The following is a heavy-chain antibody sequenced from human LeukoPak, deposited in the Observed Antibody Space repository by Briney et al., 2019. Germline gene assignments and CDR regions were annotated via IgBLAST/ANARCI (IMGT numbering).Heavy chain of an antibody. J-gene: IGHJ4*02. D-gene: IGHD6-13*01. CDR3: AKPPPDSSSWLFDY. Sequence: GGSLRFSGAAPGFTLSTHAMSWCRQAPGKGLEWVSTISGNGGTTYYADSVKGRFTISGDNSKNTLYLQMNSLRVEDTGVYYCAKPPPDSSSWLFDYWGQGTLVTVSS. V-gene: IGHV3-23*01. CDR1: GFTLSTHA. CDR2: ISGNGGTT.